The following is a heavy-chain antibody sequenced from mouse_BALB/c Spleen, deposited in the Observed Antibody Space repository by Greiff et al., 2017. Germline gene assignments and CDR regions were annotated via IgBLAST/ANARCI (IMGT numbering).Heavy chain of an antibody. CDR1: GFTFSSYG. D-gene: IGHD1-1*01. Sequence: EVKLMESGGDLVKPGGSLKLSCAASGFTFSSYGMSWVRQTPDKRLEWVATISSGGSYTYYPDSVKGRFTISRDNAKNTLYLQMSSLKSEDTAMYYCARRGTTVVAEAMDYWGQGTSVTVSS. J-gene: IGHJ4*01. V-gene: IGHV5-6*02. CDR2: ISSGGSYT. CDR3: ARRGTTVVAEAMDY.